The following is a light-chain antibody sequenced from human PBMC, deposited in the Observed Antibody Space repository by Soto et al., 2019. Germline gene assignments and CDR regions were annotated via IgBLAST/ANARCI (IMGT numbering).Light chain of an antibody. J-gene: IGLJ7*01. CDR1: SSDVGGYNY. Sequence: QSALTQPASVSGSPGQSITISCTGTSSDVGGYNYVSWYQQHPGKAPKLMIYDVSNRPSGVSNRFSGSKSGNTASLTSSGLQVEDEADYYCSSYTSSSTLIVFGGGTQLTVL. CDR2: DVS. V-gene: IGLV2-14*01. CDR3: SSYTSSSTLIV.